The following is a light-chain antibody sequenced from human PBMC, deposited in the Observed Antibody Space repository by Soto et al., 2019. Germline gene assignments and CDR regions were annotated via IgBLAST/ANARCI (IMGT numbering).Light chain of an antibody. CDR3: TSYTTSSSYV. CDR1: SSDVGGYIY. J-gene: IGLJ1*01. V-gene: IGLV2-14*01. CDR2: DVT. Sequence: QSVLTQPASVSGSPGQSITISCTGTSSDVGGYIYVSWYQQHPGKAPKLMIYDVTSRPSRVSYRFSGSKSGNTASLTISGLQAEDEADYFCTSYTTSSSYVFGTGTKVTVL.